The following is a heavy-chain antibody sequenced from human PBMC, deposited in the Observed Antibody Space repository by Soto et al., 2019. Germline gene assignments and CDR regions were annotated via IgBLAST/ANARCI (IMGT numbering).Heavy chain of an antibody. CDR3: ARGTKRYCSGGSCPDY. Sequence: QVQLQQWGAGLLKPSETLSLTCAVYGGSFSGYYWSWIRQPPGKGLEWIGEINHSGSTNSNPSLKSRVTISVDTSKNQFSLKLSSVTAADTAVYYCARGTKRYCSGGSCPDYWGQGTLVTVSS. D-gene: IGHD2-15*01. V-gene: IGHV4-34*01. J-gene: IGHJ4*02. CDR1: GGSFSGYY. CDR2: INHSGST.